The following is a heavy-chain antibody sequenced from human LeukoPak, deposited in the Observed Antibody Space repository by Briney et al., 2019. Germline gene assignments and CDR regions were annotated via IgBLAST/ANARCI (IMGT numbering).Heavy chain of an antibody. V-gene: IGHV5-51*01. CDR2: IYHDDSDT. CDR1: GYTFSSHW. CDR3: ARLSGLYSSSRSGSYFDY. D-gene: IGHD6-13*01. J-gene: IGHJ4*02. Sequence: GESLELSCKGSGYTFSSHWIGLVRQTPGKGLEWVGIIYHDDSDTRYHQSFQRQHTISADKSSTTPYLQWSSLKASDTAIYYCARLSGLYSSSRSGSYFDYWGLGTLVTVSS.